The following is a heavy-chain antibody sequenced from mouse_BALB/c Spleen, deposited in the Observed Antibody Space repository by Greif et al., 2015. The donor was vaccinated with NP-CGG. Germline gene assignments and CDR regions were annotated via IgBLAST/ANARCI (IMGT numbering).Heavy chain of an antibody. CDR2: LNPGSGGT. D-gene: IGHD2-3*01. CDR1: GYAFTNYL. J-gene: IGHJ4*01. Sequence: QVQLQQSGAELVRPGPSVKVSCKASGYAFTNYLIEWVKQRPGQGLEWIGVLNPGSGGTNYNEKFKDKATLTADKSSSTAYMQLSSLTPDDSAVYFCARVGYSYYAMDDLGQGTSVTVSS. V-gene: IGHV1-54*01. CDR3: ARVGYSYYAMDD.